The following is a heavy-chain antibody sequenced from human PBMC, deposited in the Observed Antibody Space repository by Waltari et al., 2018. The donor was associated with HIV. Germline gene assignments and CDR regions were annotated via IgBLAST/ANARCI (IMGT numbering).Heavy chain of an antibody. CDR3: ARELKQLSPQDYDSPPRGFDI. J-gene: IGHJ3*02. CDR1: GGTFSSYA. V-gene: IGHV1-69*12. Sequence: QVQLVQSGAEVKKTGSSVKVSCKASGGTFSSYALSWMRQAPGQGLEWMGGINPILDTANYAQKFKGRVTITADESTSTAYMELSSLRSDDTAVYYYARELKQLSPQDYDSPPRGFDIWGQGTMVTVSS. CDR2: INPILDTA. D-gene: IGHD3-22*01.